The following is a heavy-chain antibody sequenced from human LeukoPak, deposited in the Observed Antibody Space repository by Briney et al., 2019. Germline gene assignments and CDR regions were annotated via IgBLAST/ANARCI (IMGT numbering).Heavy chain of an antibody. Sequence: SETLSLTCTVSGGSISSYYWSWIRQPPGKGLEWIGYIYYSGSTNYNPSLKSRVTISVGTSKNQFSLKLSSVTAADTAVYYCARGHTRYYFDYWGQGTLVTVSS. J-gene: IGHJ4*02. D-gene: IGHD1-1*01. CDR2: IYYSGST. CDR1: GGSISSYY. CDR3: ARGHTRYYFDY. V-gene: IGHV4-59*01.